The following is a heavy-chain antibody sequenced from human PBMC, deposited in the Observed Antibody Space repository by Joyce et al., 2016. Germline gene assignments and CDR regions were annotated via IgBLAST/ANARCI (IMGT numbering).Heavy chain of an antibody. CDR2: IGGYNGNT. Sequence: QGQLVQSGAEVKKPGASVKVSCKASGYTFTNYGMSWVRQAPGQGLEWMGWIGGYNGNTNYAQKFRGRVTMTADTSTSTAYMELRSLRSDDTAVYYCARLYYYGSGGVCNNYGMDVWGQGTTVTVSS. V-gene: IGHV1-18*01. D-gene: IGHD3-10*01. CDR3: ARLYYYGSGGVCNNYGMDV. J-gene: IGHJ6*02. CDR1: GYTFTNYG.